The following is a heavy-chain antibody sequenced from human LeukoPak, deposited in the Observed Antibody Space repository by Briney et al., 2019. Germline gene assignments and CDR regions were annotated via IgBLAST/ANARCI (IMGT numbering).Heavy chain of an antibody. V-gene: IGHV4-34*01. CDR1: GGSFSGYY. CDR3: ASVKAVAGDY. D-gene: IGHD6-19*01. Sequence: SSETLSLTCAVYGGSFSGYYWSWIRQPPGKGLEWIGEINHSGSTNYNPSLKSRVTISVDTSKNQFSLKLSSVTAADTAVYYCASVKAVAGDYWGQGTLVTVSS. CDR2: INHSGST. J-gene: IGHJ4*02.